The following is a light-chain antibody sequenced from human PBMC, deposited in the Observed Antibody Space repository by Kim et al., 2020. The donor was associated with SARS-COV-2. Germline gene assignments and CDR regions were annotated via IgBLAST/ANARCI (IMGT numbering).Light chain of an antibody. J-gene: IGKJ4*01. CDR2: YAS. V-gene: IGKV1-33*01. CDR1: QDISNY. Sequence: DIQMTQSPSSLSASVGDRVTITCQASQDISNYLNWYQQKPGKAPKLLIYYASNLETGVPSRFSGSGSGTDFTFTINSLQPEDIATYYCQQYDNLPLTFGGGTKVDIK. CDR3: QQYDNLPLT.